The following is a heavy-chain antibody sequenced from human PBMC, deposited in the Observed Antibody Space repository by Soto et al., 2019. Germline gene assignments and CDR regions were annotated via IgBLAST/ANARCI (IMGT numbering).Heavy chain of an antibody. CDR2: IYYSGST. Sequence: SETLSLTCTVSGGSISSSSYYWGWIRQPPGKGLEWIGSIYYSGSTYYNPSLKSRVTISVDTSKNQFSLKLSSVTAADTAVYYCARPWGDDFWSGYYSGTGDYYYGMDVWGQGTTVTVSS. CDR1: GGSISSSSYY. J-gene: IGHJ6*02. V-gene: IGHV4-39*01. D-gene: IGHD3-3*01. CDR3: ARPWGDDFWSGYYSGTGDYYYGMDV.